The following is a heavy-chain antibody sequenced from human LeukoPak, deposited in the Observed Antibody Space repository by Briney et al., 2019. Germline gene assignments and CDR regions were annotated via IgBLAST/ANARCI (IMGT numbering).Heavy chain of an antibody. Sequence: PGGSLRLSCAASGYTFSSYSMNWVRQAPGKGLEWISYISTGNSLVYYAESVKGRFTISRDNAKNSLYLQMNNLRVEDTAVYFCARVECLSTTCFYLYWGQGTLVTVSS. V-gene: IGHV3-48*01. D-gene: IGHD2-2*01. CDR1: GYTFSSYS. J-gene: IGHJ4*02. CDR3: ARVECLSTTCFYLY. CDR2: ISTGNSLV.